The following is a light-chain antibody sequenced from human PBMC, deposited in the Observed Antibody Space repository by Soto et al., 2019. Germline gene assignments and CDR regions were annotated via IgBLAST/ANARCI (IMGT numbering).Light chain of an antibody. CDR3: HQTFSNPIT. J-gene: IGKJ5*01. CDR2: AAS. V-gene: IGKV1-39*01. Sequence: DIQMTQSPSSLSASVGDRVTITCRASQTISSYLNFYQQKPGKAPKLLIYAASTLQSGVPSRFTGSGSGTDFTLTISSLQPEDFATYYCHQTFSNPITFGQGARLEIK. CDR1: QTISSY.